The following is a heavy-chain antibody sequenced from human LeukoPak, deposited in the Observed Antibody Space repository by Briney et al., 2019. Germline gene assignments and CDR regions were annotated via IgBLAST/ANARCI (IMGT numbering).Heavy chain of an antibody. V-gene: IGHV3-21*01. CDR2: ISSSSYI. J-gene: IGHJ4*02. D-gene: IGHD3-10*01. CDR3: ARDLGSISSDY. Sequence: PGGSLRLSCAASGFTFSSYSMNWVRQAPGKGLEWVSSISSSSYIYYADSVKGRFTISRDNAKNSLYLQMNSLRAEDTAVYYCARDLGSISSDYWGQGTLVTVSS. CDR1: GFTFSSYS.